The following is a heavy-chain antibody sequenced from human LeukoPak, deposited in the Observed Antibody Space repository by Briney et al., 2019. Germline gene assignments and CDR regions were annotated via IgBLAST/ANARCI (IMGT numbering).Heavy chain of an antibody. D-gene: IGHD7-27*01. V-gene: IGHV1-2*02. CDR1: GFTFTAYY. CDR3: SRGPHWDPHFDF. J-gene: IGHJ4*02. CDR2: INPNSGGT. Sequence: ASVKVSCKASGFTFTAYYLHWVRQAPGQRLEWMGWINPNSGGTNYAQKFQGRVTMTRDTSISTAYMELSRLRSDDTAVYYCSRGPHWDPHFDFWGQGTLVTVSS.